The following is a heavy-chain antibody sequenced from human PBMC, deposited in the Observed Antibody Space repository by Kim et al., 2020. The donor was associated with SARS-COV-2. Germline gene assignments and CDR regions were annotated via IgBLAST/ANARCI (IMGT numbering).Heavy chain of an antibody. CDR1: GYTFTSYA. J-gene: IGHJ6*02. V-gene: IGHV1-3*01. Sequence: ASVKVSCKASGYTFTSYAMHWVRQAPGQRLEWMGWINAGNGNTKYSQKFQGRVSITRDTSASTAYMELSSLRSEDTAVYYCARDSRRSIFGVVPYYYYGMDVGGQGTTVTLPS. CDR3: ARDSRRSIFGVVPYYYYGMDV. CDR2: INAGNGNT. D-gene: IGHD3-3*01.